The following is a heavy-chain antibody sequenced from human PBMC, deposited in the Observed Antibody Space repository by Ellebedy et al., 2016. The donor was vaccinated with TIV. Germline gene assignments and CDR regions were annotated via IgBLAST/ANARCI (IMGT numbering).Heavy chain of an antibody. CDR3: ARDGHKWNFDY. CDR2: ISPSTDTT. V-gene: IGHV1-46*04. D-gene: IGHD1-1*01. CDR1: GYTFITYY. Sequence: AASVKVSCKASGYTFITYYVHWVRQAPGQGLEWMGRISPSTDTTIYAQNLQGRVTVTRDTSTNTVYMELTSLRSEDTAVYYCARDGHKWNFDYWGQGTLVTVSS. J-gene: IGHJ4*02.